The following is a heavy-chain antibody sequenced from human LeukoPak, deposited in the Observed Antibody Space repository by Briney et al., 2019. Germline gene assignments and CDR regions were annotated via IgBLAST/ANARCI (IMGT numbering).Heavy chain of an antibody. J-gene: IGHJ4*02. CDR1: GYSISSGYY. V-gene: IGHV4-38-2*02. Sequence: PSETLSLTCTVSGYSISSGYYWGWIRQPPGKGLEWIGSIYHSGSTYYSPSLKSRVTISVDTSKNQFSLKLSSVTAADTAVYYCARDAPSTIYGSGSSLYYWGQGTLVTVSS. CDR2: IYHSGST. CDR3: ARDAPSTIYGSGSSLYY. D-gene: IGHD3-10*01.